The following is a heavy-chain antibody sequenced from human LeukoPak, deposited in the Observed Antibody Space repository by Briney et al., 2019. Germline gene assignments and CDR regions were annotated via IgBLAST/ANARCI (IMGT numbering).Heavy chain of an antibody. J-gene: IGHJ6*02. CDR3: ARSPAHWDYYYGMDV. CDR1: GFTFSSYA. Sequence: GGSLRLSCSASGFTFSSYAMHWVRQAPGKGLEWVSYISSSGSTIYYADSVKGRFTISRDNAKNSLYLQMNSLRAEDTAVYYCARSPAHWDYYYGMDVWGQGTTVTVSS. D-gene: IGHD7-27*01. V-gene: IGHV3-48*04. CDR2: ISSSGSTI.